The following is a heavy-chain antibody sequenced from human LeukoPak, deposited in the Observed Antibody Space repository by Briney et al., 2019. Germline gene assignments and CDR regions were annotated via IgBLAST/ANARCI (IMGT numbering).Heavy chain of an antibody. V-gene: IGHV3-21*01. Sequence: GRSLRLSCAASGFTFSSYSMNWVRQAPGKGLEWVSSISSSSSYIYYADSVKGRFTISRDNAKNSLYLQMNSLRAEDTAVYYCARVTEAPYYFDYWGQGTLVTVSS. J-gene: IGHJ4*02. CDR3: ARVTEAPYYFDY. CDR2: ISSSSSYI. CDR1: GFTFSSYS.